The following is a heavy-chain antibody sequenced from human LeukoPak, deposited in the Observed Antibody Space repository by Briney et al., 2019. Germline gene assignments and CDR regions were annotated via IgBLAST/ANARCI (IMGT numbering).Heavy chain of an antibody. J-gene: IGHJ4*02. Sequence: GGSLRLSCTASGFTFSRNWMHWVRQTPGKGLVWVSRINSDGTSTKYADSVKGRFTISRDNAKNTLYLQMKSLRAEDTAVYYCARGGSSGWYGVRWGQGTLVTVSS. V-gene: IGHV3-74*01. D-gene: IGHD6-19*01. CDR3: ARGGSSGWYGVR. CDR2: INSDGTST. CDR1: GFTFSRNW.